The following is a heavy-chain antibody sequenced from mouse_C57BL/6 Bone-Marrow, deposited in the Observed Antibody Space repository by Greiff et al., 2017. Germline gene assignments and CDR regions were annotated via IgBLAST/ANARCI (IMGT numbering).Heavy chain of an antibody. CDR1: GFNIKDDY. J-gene: IGHJ3*01. CDR2: IDPENGDT. Sequence: VQLQQSGAELVRPGASVKLSCTASGFNIKDDYMHWVKQRPEQGLEWIGWIDPENGDTEYASKFQGKATITADTSSNTAYLQLSSLTSEDTAVYYCTASGCFFAYWGQGTLVTVSA. D-gene: IGHD3-1*01. CDR3: TASGCFFAY. V-gene: IGHV14-4*01.